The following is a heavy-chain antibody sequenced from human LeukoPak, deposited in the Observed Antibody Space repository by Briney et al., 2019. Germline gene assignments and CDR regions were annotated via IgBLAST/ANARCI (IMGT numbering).Heavy chain of an antibody. CDR3: AHSPNDILTGYPFDY. CDR2: IYWDDDK. J-gene: IGHJ4*02. CDR1: GFSLSTRGVG. Sequence: SGPTLVNPTQTLTLTCTFSGFSLSTRGVGVGWIRQPPGKALEWLALIYWDDDKRYSPSLRSRLTITKDTSKNQVVLTMTNMDPVDTATYYCAHSPNDILTGYPFDYWGQGTLVTVSS. V-gene: IGHV2-5*02. D-gene: IGHD3-9*01.